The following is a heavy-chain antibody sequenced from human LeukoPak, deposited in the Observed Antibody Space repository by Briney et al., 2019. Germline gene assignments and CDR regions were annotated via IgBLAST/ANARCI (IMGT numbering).Heavy chain of an antibody. D-gene: IGHD6-13*01. V-gene: IGHV3-7*01. CDR3: ASGSSTWCTVGLYFDH. J-gene: IGHJ4*02. CDR1: GFTFSIYY. CDR2: INHDGSEK. Sequence: GGSLRLSCEGSGFTFSIYYMSWVRQAPGKWLEWVANINHDGSEKFDVDSVKGRLTLSRDNAKNSVYMQMNSLRAEESAVYYCASGSSTWCTVGLYFDHWGQGALVTVSS.